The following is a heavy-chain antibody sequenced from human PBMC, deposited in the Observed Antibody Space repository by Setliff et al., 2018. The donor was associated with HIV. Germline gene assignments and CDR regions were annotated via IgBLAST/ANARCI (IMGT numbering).Heavy chain of an antibody. CDR2: IYHRGST. D-gene: IGHD3-22*01. J-gene: IGHJ2*01. Sequence: SETLSLTCTVSGASITTDTYYWAWIRQPPGKGLEWIGSIYHRGSTHHNPSLKSRVTISVDTSKNQFSLKLSSVTAADTAVYYCARRGLGYYDSSGWPWYFDLWGRGTLVTVSS. CDR3: ARRGLGYYDSSGWPWYFDL. CDR1: GASITTDTYY. V-gene: IGHV4-39*07.